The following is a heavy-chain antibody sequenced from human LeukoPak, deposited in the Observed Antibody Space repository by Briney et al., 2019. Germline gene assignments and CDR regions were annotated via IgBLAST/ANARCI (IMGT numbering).Heavy chain of an antibody. J-gene: IGHJ4*02. CDR2: IGVAANT. CDR3: ARQNTPHGNFDY. Sequence: GGSLRLSCAASGFTFSSYDMHWVRQATGKGLEWVSAIGVAANTFYSGSVKGRFTISRENTKNSLYLLMTSLRAEDTAVYYCARQNTPHGNFDYWGQGILVTVSS. V-gene: IGHV3-13*01. CDR1: GFTFSSYD. D-gene: IGHD1-26*01.